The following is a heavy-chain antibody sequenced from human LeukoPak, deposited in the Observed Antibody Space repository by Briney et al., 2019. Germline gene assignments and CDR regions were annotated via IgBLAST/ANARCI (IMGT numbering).Heavy chain of an antibody. D-gene: IGHD4-17*01. CDR2: MNPNSGNT. J-gene: IGHJ4*02. V-gene: IGHV1-8*01. CDR3: ARGDKDYGDYARGLSDY. Sequence: ASVKVSCKASGYTFTSFDINWVRQATGQGLEWMGWMNPNSGNTGYAQKFQGRVTMTRNTSITTAYMELSSLRSEDTAVYYCARGDKDYGDYARGLSDYWGQGTLVTVSS. CDR1: GYTFTSFD.